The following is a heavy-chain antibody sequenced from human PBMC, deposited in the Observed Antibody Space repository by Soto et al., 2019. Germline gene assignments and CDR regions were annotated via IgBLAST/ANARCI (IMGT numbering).Heavy chain of an antibody. CDR3: ARERYYGMDV. CDR1: GGSISSYY. V-gene: IGHV4-59*01. J-gene: IGHJ6*02. Sequence: PSETLSLTCTVSGGSISSYYWSWIRQPPGKGLEWIGYIYYSGSTNYNPSLKGRVAISVDTSKNQFSLKLSSVTAADTAVYHCARERYYGMDVWGQGTTVTVSS. CDR2: IYYSGST.